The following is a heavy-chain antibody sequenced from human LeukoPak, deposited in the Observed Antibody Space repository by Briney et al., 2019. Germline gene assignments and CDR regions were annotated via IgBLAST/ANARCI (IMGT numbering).Heavy chain of an antibody. CDR2: ISSSGGST. D-gene: IGHD3-10*01. CDR1: GFTFSSYE. Sequence: QPGGSLRLSCAASGFTFSSYEMNWVRQAPGKGLEYVSSISSSGGSTYYANSVKGRFTISRDISKNTLYLQMGSLRVEDMAVYYCARGRITWDASDIWGQGTMVTVSS. V-gene: IGHV3-64*01. J-gene: IGHJ3*02. CDR3: ARGRITWDASDI.